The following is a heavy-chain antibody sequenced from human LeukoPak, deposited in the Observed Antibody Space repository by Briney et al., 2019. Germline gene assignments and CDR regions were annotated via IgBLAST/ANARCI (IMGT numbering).Heavy chain of an antibody. D-gene: IGHD6-6*01. CDR2: ISSSSSYI. V-gene: IGHV3-21*01. J-gene: IGHJ6*03. CDR3: ARDYSSSSGHYYYYMDV. CDR1: GFTFSSYS. Sequence: PGGSLRLSCAASGFTFSSYSMNWVRQAPGKRLEWVSSISSSSSYIYHADSVKGRFTISRDNAKNSLYLQMNSLRAEDTAVYYCARDYSSSSGHYYYYMDVWGKGTTVTVSS.